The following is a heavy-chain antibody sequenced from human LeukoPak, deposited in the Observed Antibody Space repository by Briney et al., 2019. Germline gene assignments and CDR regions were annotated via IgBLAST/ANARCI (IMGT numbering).Heavy chain of an antibody. CDR1: GGSISSYY. V-gene: IGHV4-4*09. CDR3: ARGVGSSGWFDY. Sequence: SETLSLTCTVSGGSISSYYWSWIRQPPGKGLDWIGYIYTSGSTNYNPSLKSRVTISVDTSKNQFSLKLSSVTAADTAVYYCARGVGSSGWFDYWGQGTLVTVSS. CDR2: IYTSGST. J-gene: IGHJ4*02. D-gene: IGHD6-19*01.